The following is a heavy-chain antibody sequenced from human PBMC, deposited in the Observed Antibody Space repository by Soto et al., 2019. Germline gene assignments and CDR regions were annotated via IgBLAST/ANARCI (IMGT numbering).Heavy chain of an antibody. D-gene: IGHD3-10*01. CDR1: GDTFSAYY. CDR2: INPHSGDT. V-gene: IGHV1-2*02. CDR3: ARAWGYGSGSSFFGMDV. J-gene: IGHJ6*02. Sequence: QEQLVQSGTEVKRPGASVKVSCKASGDTFSAYYIHWVRQAPGQGLEWMGWINPHSGDTSFAQKFQDRVTLTRDTSISTAYMEVNSLTSDDTAVYYCARAWGYGSGSSFFGMDVWGQGTTVTVSS.